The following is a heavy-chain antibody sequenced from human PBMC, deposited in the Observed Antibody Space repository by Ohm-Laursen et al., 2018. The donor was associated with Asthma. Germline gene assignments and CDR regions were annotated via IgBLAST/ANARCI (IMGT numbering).Heavy chain of an antibody. D-gene: IGHD3-3*01. V-gene: IGHV3-7*03. CDR2: INPDGRET. CDR1: KFTFSNHW. Sequence: SLRLSCAASKFTFSNHWMNWVRQAPGKGLEWVANINPDGRETRHVDSVKGRFTISRDNAKNSLYLQMNSLRAEDTALYYCAKGSIRFLEWLFPPDYWGQGTLVTVSS. CDR3: AKGSIRFLEWLFPPDY. J-gene: IGHJ4*02.